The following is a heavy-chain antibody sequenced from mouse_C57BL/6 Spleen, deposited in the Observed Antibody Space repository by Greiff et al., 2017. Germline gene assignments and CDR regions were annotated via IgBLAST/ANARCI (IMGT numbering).Heavy chain of an antibody. CDR3: ARSGGNYFDY. Sequence: VQLQQSGAELVRPGTSVKVSCTASGYAFTNYLIEWVRQRPGQGLEWIGVISTGSGVTNYTETFKGKATLTADKSSSTAYMQLSSLTSEDSAVYFCARSGGNYFDYWGQGTTLTVSS. D-gene: IGHD3-1*01. CDR2: ISTGSGVT. V-gene: IGHV1-54*01. J-gene: IGHJ2*01. CDR1: GYAFTNYL.